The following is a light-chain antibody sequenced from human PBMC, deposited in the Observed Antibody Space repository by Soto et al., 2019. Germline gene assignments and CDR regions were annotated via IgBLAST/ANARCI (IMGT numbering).Light chain of an antibody. Sequence: QSVLTQSPSASASLGASVKLTCVLSSGHSNYAVAWHQQQPEKGPRYLMRLNSDGSHNRGDGIPDRFSGSSSGTERYLTISRLQSEDEADYYCAAWDDSLNGVVFGGGTKLTVL. CDR2: LNSDGSH. CDR1: SGHSNYA. J-gene: IGLJ2*01. CDR3: AAWDDSLNGVV. V-gene: IGLV4-69*01.